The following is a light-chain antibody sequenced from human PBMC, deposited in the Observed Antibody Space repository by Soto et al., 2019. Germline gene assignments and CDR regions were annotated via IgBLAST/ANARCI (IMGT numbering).Light chain of an antibody. CDR1: SSDVGGYNY. J-gene: IGLJ2*01. Sequence: QSALTQPPSAPGSPGQSVTIACTGTSSDVGGYNYVSWYQQHPGKAPKHMISEVSKRPSGVPDRFSGSKSGNTASLTVSGLQAEDEADYYCSSFAGNNILVFGGGTKLTVL. CDR2: EVS. V-gene: IGLV2-8*01. CDR3: SSFAGNNILV.